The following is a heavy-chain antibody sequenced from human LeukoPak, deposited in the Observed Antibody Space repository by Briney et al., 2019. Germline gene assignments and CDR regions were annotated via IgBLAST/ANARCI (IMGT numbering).Heavy chain of an antibody. J-gene: IGHJ5*02. CDR2: ISDDGNNK. CDR1: GFTFSRYG. V-gene: IGHV3-30*19. CDR3: TRAPPGATSLNWFAP. Sequence: PGRSLRLSCVASGFTFSRYGMHWVRQAPGKGLEWMAVISDDGNNKYYADSVRGRFTISRDNSKNTLYVQMNSLRSEDTAIYFCTRAPPGATSLNWFAPGGQGPQATVS. D-gene: IGHD1-1*01.